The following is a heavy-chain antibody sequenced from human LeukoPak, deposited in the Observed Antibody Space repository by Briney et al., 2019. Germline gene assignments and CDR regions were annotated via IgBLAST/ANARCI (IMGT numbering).Heavy chain of an antibody. D-gene: IGHD2-2*01. CDR1: GFTFSSYA. CDR3: ALSREYHPLDGMDV. J-gene: IGHJ6*02. CDR2: ISSNGGST. Sequence: GGSLRLSCSASGFTFSSYAMHWVRQAPGKGLEYVSAISSNGGSTYYADSVKGRFTISRDNSKNTLYLQMSSLRAEDTAVYYCALSREYHPLDGMDVWGQGTTATVSS. V-gene: IGHV3-64D*06.